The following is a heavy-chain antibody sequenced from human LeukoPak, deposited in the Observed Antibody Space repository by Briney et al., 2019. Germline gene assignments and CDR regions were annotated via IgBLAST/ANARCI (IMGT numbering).Heavy chain of an antibody. CDR1: GASISSSSFY. CDR3: AREGKTPQYDY. J-gene: IGHJ4*02. Sequence: PSETLSLTCTVSGASISSSSFYWGWLRQPPGKGLEWIGRIYYSGSTFYNPSLKSRVTISVDTSKNQFFLKLSSVTAADTAVYYCAREGKTPQYDYWGQGTLVTVSS. V-gene: IGHV4-39*07. D-gene: IGHD3-10*01. CDR2: IYYSGST.